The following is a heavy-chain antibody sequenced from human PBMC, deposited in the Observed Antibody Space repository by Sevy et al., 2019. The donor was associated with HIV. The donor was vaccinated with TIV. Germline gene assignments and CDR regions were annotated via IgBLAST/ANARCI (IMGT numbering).Heavy chain of an antibody. J-gene: IGHJ4*02. D-gene: IGHD3-22*01. CDR2: IWSDGAYQ. V-gene: IGHV3-33*01. CDR1: GFTFSSYA. CDR3: ARGGYYYDNAAYYAFDS. Sequence: GGSLRLSCAAAGFTFSSYAMHWVRQAPGKGLEWVAIIWSDGAYQYHGDSVKGRFTISRDNSKNTLELQMNSLRVEDTAVYYCARGGYYYDNAAYYAFDSWGQGTLVTVSS.